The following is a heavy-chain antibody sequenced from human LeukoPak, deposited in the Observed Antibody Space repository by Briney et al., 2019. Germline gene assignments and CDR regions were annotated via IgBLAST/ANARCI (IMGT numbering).Heavy chain of an antibody. V-gene: IGHV3-11*06. J-gene: IGHJ4*01. D-gene: IGHD1-14*01. CDR3: ARGSFSGTACFDY. CDR2: ISPSSSYT. CDR1: GFTFSDYY. Sequence: PGGSLRLSCSASGFTFSDYYMTWIRQAPGKGLEWISYISPSSSYTNHAASVKGGFIRSRDNAKNSLYLQMNSLRAEDTAVYYCARGSFSGTACFDYWGHGGPVIVSS.